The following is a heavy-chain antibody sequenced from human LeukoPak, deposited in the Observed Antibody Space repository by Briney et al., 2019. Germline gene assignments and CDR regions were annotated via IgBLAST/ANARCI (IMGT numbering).Heavy chain of an antibody. J-gene: IGHJ4*02. CDR1: GGSISGGGYS. D-gene: IGHD5-18*01. V-gene: IGHV4-30-2*01. Sequence: SETLSLTCAVSGGSISGGGYSGSWFRRPPGKGREWLGYIYHSGSTYYNPSLKSRVTISVDRSKNQFSLKLSSVTAADTAVYYCARGGYSYGHYYFDYWGQGTLVTVSS. CDR3: ARGGYSYGHYYFDY. CDR2: IYHSGST.